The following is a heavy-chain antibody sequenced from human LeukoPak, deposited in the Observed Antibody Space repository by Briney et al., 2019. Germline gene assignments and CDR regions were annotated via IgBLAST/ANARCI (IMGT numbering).Heavy chain of an antibody. J-gene: IGHJ6*02. V-gene: IGHV3-30*18. CDR1: GFTFSSYG. CDR3: AKEHGYYGSGTDYYYYGMDV. D-gene: IGHD3-10*01. Sequence: GGSLRLSCAASGFTFSSYGMHWVRQAPGKGLEWVAVISYDGSNKYYADSVKGRFTISRDNSKNTLYLQMNSLRAEDTAVYYCAKEHGYYGSGTDYYYYGMDVWGQGTTVTVSS. CDR2: ISYDGSNK.